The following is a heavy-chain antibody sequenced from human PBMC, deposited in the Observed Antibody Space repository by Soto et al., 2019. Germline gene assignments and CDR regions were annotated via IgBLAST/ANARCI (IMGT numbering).Heavy chain of an antibody. CDR2: ISSNGGST. Sequence: EVQLVESGEGLVQPGGSLRLSCAASGFTFSSYAMHWFRQAPGKGLEYVSAISSNGGSTYYADSVKGRFTISRDNSKNTLYLQMGRLRAEDMAVYYCVRVLRYCDWLLGPIDYWGQGTLVTVSS. CDR3: VRVLRYCDWLLGPIDY. J-gene: IGHJ4*02. CDR1: GFTFSSYA. D-gene: IGHD3-9*01. V-gene: IGHV3-64*02.